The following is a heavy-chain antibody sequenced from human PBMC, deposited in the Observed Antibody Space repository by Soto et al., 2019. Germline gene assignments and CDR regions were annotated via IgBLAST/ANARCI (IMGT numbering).Heavy chain of an antibody. Sequence: GGSPRLSCAASGFTFSSYAMSWVRQAPGKGLEWVSAISGSGGSTYYADSVKGRFTISRDNSKNTLYLQMNSLRAEDTAVYYCANGGSYYYYYMDVWGKGTTVTVSS. D-gene: IGHD1-26*01. CDR1: GFTFSSYA. V-gene: IGHV3-23*01. J-gene: IGHJ6*03. CDR2: ISGSGGST. CDR3: ANGGSYYYYYMDV.